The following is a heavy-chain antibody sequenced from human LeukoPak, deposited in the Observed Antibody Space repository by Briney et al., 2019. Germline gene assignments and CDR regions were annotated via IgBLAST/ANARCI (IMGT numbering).Heavy chain of an antibody. CDR3: AREESGGYFDY. Sequence: ASVKVSCKVSGYTFTNYYMHWVRQAPGQGLEWMGLINPTGTSTNYAQKFRGRVTMTRDTSTTTVYMELSSLRSEDTAVYYCAREESGGYFDYWGQGTLVTVSS. CDR1: GYTFTNYY. D-gene: IGHD2-8*02. J-gene: IGHJ4*02. V-gene: IGHV1-46*01. CDR2: INPTGTST.